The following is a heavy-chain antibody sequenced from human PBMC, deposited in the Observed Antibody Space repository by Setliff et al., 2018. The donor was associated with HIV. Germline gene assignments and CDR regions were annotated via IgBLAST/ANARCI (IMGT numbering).Heavy chain of an antibody. J-gene: IGHJ3*02. D-gene: IGHD3-22*01. V-gene: IGHV3-23*01. CDR1: GFTFSSYV. CDR3: ALVGGITVPPDGFDI. CDR2: ITDRGDKT. Sequence: GSLRLSCAASGFTFSSYVMNWVRQAPGKGLEWVSGITDRGDKTYYADSVKGRFTISKDNAKNTLYLHMNSLRAEDTSVYHCALVGGITVPPDGFDIWGQGTMVTVSS.